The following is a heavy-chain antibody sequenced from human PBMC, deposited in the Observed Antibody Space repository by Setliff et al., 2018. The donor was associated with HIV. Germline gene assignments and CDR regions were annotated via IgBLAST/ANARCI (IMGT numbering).Heavy chain of an antibody. Sequence: PGGSLRLSCAASGFTFRNYQMNWVRQAPGKGLEWVSRINTDASSTTYADSVRGRFTISRDNSKSAVYLQMNSLRPEDTALYYCARDSEPGTRVAGTTGLDYWGQGSLVTVSS. CDR2: INTDASST. V-gene: IGHV3-74*03. CDR1: GFTFRNYQ. D-gene: IGHD6-19*01. CDR3: ARDSEPGTRVAGTTGLDY. J-gene: IGHJ4*02.